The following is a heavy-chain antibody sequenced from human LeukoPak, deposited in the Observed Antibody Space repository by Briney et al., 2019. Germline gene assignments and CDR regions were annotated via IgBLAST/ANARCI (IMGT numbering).Heavy chain of an antibody. J-gene: IGHJ6*02. CDR3: AKYISGSDYYYYGMDV. CDR2: ISNSGGRT. D-gene: IGHD6-19*01. Sequence: GGSLRLSCEVSGFTFSSYGMHWVRQAPGKGLEWVSLISNSGGRTYYAESVKGRFATSRDNSKNTLYLQMNSLRAEDTAVYYCAKYISGSDYYYYGMDVWGQGTTVTVSS. V-gene: IGHV3-23*01. CDR1: GFTFSSYG.